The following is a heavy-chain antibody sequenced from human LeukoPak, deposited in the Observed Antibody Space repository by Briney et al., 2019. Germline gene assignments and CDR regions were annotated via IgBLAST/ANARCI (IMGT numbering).Heavy chain of an antibody. J-gene: IGHJ6*03. D-gene: IGHD3-3*01. CDR3: ARDDRDGGHDFWSGYYSYYYYYMDV. CDR1: GYTFTGYY. Sequence: ASVKVSCKASGYTFTGYYMHWVRQAPGQGLEWMGWINPNSGGTNYAQKFQGRVTMTRDTSIRTAYMELSRLRSDDTAVYYCARDDRDGGHDFWSGYYSYYYYYMDVWGKGTTVTVSS. CDR2: INPNSGGT. V-gene: IGHV1-2*02.